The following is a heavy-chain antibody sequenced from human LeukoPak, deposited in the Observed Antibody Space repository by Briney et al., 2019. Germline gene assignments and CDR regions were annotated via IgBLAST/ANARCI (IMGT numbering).Heavy chain of an antibody. D-gene: IGHD6-13*01. V-gene: IGHV5-51*01. CDR1: GYSFTSYW. CDR2: IYPGDSDT. J-gene: IGHJ4*02. CDR3: ARQGRIAAAGTDY. Sequence: GESLKISCKGSGYSFTSYWIRWVRQMPGKGLEYMGIIYPGDSDTRYSPSFQGQVTISADKSISTAYLQWSSLKASYTAMYYCARQGRIAAAGTDYWGQGTLVTVSS.